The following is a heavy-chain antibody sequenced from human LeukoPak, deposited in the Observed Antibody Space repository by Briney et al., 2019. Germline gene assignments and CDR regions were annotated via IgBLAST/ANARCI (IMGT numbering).Heavy chain of an antibody. J-gene: IGHJ5*02. V-gene: IGHV4-59*01. D-gene: IGHD5-18*01. CDR3: ARGDTAMVTNWFDP. CDR1: GGSISSYY. CDR2: IYYSGST. Sequence: SETLSLTCTVSGGSISSYYWSWIRQPPGKGLEWIGYIYYSGSTNYNPSLKSRVTISVDTSKNQFSLKLSSVTAADTAVYYCARGDTAMVTNWFDPWGQGTLVTVSS.